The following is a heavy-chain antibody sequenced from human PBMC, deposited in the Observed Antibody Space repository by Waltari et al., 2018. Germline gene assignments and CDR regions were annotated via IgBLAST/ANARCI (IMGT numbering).Heavy chain of an antibody. CDR2: ISGSGGST. D-gene: IGHD3-22*01. Sequence: EVQLVESGGGLVQPGGSLRLSCAASGFTFSNYDMSWVHQAPGKGLEWVTGISGSGGSTYYADSVKGRFTISRDNSKNTLYLQMNSLRGEDTAVYHCAKPFQSRSQWLILYFDSWGQGTLVTVSS. CDR3: AKPFQSRSQWLILYFDS. CDR1: GFTFSNYD. J-gene: IGHJ4*02. V-gene: IGHV3-23*04.